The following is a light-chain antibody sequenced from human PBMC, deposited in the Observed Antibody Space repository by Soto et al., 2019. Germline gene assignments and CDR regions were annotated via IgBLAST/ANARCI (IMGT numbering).Light chain of an antibody. J-gene: IGKJ5*01. Sequence: IQLTQSPSSLSASLGDRVIITCRASQGISSHLGWYQQKPGKAPKLLIYVASTLQSGVPSRFSGSGSGTDFTLTISSLKNEDFATYYCQQVNSYTITFGQGTRLEIK. CDR1: QGISSH. V-gene: IGKV1-9*01. CDR2: VAS. CDR3: QQVNSYTIT.